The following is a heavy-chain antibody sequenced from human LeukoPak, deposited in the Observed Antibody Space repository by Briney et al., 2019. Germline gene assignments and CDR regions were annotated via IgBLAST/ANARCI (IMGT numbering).Heavy chain of an antibody. J-gene: IGHJ4*02. CDR3: ASELGYCSGGSCYPVDY. CDR2: IYSGGST. V-gene: IGHV3-66*02. D-gene: IGHD2-15*01. Sequence: PGGSLRLSCAASGFTVSSNYMSWVRQAPGKGLEWVSVIYSGGSTYYADSVKGRFTISRDNSKNTLYLQMNSLRAEDTAVYYCASELGYCSGGSCYPVDYWGQGTLVTVSS. CDR1: GFTVSSNY.